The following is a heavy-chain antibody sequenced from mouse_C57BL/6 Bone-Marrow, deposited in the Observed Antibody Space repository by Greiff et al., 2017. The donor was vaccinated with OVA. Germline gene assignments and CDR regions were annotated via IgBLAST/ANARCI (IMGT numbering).Heavy chain of an antibody. J-gene: IGHJ4*01. CDR2: IYPGSGST. Sequence: VQLQQPGAELVKPGASVKMSCKASGYTFTSYWITWVKQRPGQGLEWIGDIYPGSGSTNYNEKFKSKATLTVDTSSSTAYMQLSSLTSEDSAVYYCARGDYGSSYAMDYWGQGTSVTVSS. D-gene: IGHD1-1*01. CDR1: GYTFTSYW. CDR3: ARGDYGSSYAMDY. V-gene: IGHV1-55*01.